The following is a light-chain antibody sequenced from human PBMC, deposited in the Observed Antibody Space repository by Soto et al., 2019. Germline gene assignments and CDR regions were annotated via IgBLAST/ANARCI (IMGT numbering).Light chain of an antibody. V-gene: IGKV3-20*01. J-gene: IGKJ1*01. CDR3: QQYGSSPET. CDR1: QSVSSSY. Sequence: EIVLTQSPGTLSLSPGERATLSCRASQSVSSSYLAWYQQKPGQAPRLLIYGASSRATGIPDRFSGSGSGTDFTLTISRLEPEDFAVHYCQQYGSSPETFGQGTKVE. CDR2: GAS.